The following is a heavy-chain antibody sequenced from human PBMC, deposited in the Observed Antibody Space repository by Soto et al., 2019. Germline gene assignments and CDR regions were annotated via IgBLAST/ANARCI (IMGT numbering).Heavy chain of an antibody. J-gene: IGHJ3*02. CDR3: ASRGPIVPEAAFDI. CDR1: GGSISSGGYY. D-gene: IGHD2-2*01. Sequence: KSSETLSLTCTVSGGSISSGGYYWSWIRQHPGKGLEWIGYIYYSGSTYYNPSLKSRVTISVDTSKNQFSLKLSSVTAADTAVYYCASRGPIVPEAAFDIWGQGTMVTVSS. CDR2: IYYSGST. V-gene: IGHV4-31*03.